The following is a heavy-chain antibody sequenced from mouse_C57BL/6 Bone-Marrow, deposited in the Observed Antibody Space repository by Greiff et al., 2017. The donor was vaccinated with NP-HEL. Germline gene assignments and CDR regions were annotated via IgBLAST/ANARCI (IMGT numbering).Heavy chain of an antibody. V-gene: IGHV5-17*01. J-gene: IGHJ2*01. CDR3: AITTVVGDFDY. Sequence: EVMLVESGGGLVKPGGSLKLSCAASGFTFSDYGMHWVRQAPEKGLEWVAYISSGSSTIYYADTVKGRFTISRDNAKNTLFLQMTSLRSEDTAMYYCAITTVVGDFDYWGQGTTLTVSS. CDR2: ISSGSSTI. CDR1: GFTFSDYG. D-gene: IGHD1-1*01.